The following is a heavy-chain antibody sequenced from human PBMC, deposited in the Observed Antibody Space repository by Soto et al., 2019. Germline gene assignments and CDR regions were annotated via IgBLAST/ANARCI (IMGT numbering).Heavy chain of an antibody. CDR1: GFICRSYD. Sequence: LRRSCAVSGFICRSYDMSGVRQAPGKGLEWVSTILVGGSTHYEDSVRGRFTISRDTSRNTVYLQMNRLTAGDTAVYYCARATATGGGAFEIYGQGTMVTVSS. V-gene: IGHV3-23*01. J-gene: IGHJ3*02. CDR2: ILVGGST. D-gene: IGHD2-8*02. CDR3: ARATATGGGAFEI.